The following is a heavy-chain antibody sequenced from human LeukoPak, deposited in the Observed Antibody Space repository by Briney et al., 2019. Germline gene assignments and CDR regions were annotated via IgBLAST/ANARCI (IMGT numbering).Heavy chain of an antibody. Sequence: PGGSLRLSCAASGFTFSSYSMNWVRQAPGKGLEWVSYISSSGFTIYYADSVKGRFTISRDNAKNSLYLQMNSLGAEDTSVYYCARVSSVVTKPSDYWGQGTLVTVSS. V-gene: IGHV3-48*01. D-gene: IGHD4-11*01. CDR1: GFTFSSYS. CDR3: ARVSSVVTKPSDY. J-gene: IGHJ4*02. CDR2: ISSSGFTI.